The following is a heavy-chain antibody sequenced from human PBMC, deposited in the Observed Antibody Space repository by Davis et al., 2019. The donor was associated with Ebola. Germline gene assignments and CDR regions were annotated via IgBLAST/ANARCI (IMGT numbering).Heavy chain of an antibody. CDR1: GFTFSDYY. V-gene: IGHV3-11*06. CDR2: ISSSSSYT. D-gene: IGHD5/OR15-5a*01. CDR3: ARRVSVYYYGMDV. Sequence: GESLKISCAASGFTFSDYYMSWLRQAPGKGLEWVSYISSSSSYTNYADSVKGRFTISRDNAKNSLYLQMNSLRAEDTAVYYCARRVSVYYYGMDVWGQGTTVTVSS. J-gene: IGHJ6*02.